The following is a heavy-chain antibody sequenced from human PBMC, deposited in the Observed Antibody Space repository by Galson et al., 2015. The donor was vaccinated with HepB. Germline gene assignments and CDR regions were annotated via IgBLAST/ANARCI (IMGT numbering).Heavy chain of an antibody. J-gene: IGHJ4*02. Sequence: SLRLSCAASGFTLSSFGMSWVRQAPGKGLEWVSSIGGSGGNTYYADSVKGRFTISRDSSNNTLFLQMNSLRAEDTAIYCCAKVGLGDWGQGTLVTVSS. CDR3: AKVGLGD. CDR1: GFTLSSFG. D-gene: IGHD2-15*01. V-gene: IGHV3-23*01. CDR2: IGGSGGNT.